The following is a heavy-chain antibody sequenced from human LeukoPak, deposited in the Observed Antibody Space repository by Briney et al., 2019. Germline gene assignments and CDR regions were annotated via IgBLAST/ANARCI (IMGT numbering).Heavy chain of an antibody. CDR1: GFTFSTYA. CDR2: ISGTGGST. CDR3: AKDQGKGYYYDSSGYYGAFDI. Sequence: GGSLRLSCAASGFTFSTYAMTWVRQAPGKGLEWVSLISGTGGSTYYADSVKGRFTISRDNSKNTLYLQMNSLRAEDTAVYYCAKDQGKGYYYDSSGYYGAFDIWGQGTMVTVSS. J-gene: IGHJ3*02. D-gene: IGHD3-22*01. V-gene: IGHV3-23*01.